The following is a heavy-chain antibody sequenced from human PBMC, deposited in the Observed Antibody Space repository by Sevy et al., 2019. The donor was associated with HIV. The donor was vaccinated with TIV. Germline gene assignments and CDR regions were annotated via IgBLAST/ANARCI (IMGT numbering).Heavy chain of an antibody. V-gene: IGHV3-74*01. CDR2: INSDGSST. Sequence: GGSLRLSCAASGFTFSSYWMHWVRQAPGKGLVWVSRINSDGSSTSYADSVKGRFTISRDNAKNTLYLQMNSLRAEDTAVYYCARICQAKYGMDVWGQGTTVTVSS. D-gene: IGHD2-2*01. CDR1: GFTFSSYW. CDR3: ARICQAKYGMDV. J-gene: IGHJ6*02.